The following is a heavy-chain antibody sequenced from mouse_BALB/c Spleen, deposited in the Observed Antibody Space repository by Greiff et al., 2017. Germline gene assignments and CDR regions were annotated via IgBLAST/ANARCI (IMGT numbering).Heavy chain of an antibody. J-gene: IGHJ4*01. CDR1: GYTFTSYW. CDR3: TREGLRRAMDY. Sequence: VQLQQSGTVLARPGASVKMSCKASGYTFTSYWMHWVNQRPGQGLEWIGAIYPGNSDTSYNQKFKGKAKLTAVTSTSTAYMELSSLTNEDSAVYYCTREGLRRAMDYWGQGTSVTVSS. D-gene: IGHD2-2*01. CDR2: IYPGNSDT. V-gene: IGHV1-5*01.